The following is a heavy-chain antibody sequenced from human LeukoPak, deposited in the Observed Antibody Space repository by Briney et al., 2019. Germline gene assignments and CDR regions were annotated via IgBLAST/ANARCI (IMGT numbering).Heavy chain of an antibody. CDR2: FDPEDGET. CDR1: GYTLTELS. Sequence: ASVKVSCKVSGYTLTELSMHWVRQAPGKGLEWMGGFDPEDGETIYAQKFQGRVTMTEDTSTDTAFMELSSLRSEDTAVYYCATYTKPTFYWGSYRLDYWGQGTLVTVSS. D-gene: IGHD3-16*02. J-gene: IGHJ4*02. CDR3: ATYTKPTFYWGSYRLDY. V-gene: IGHV1-24*01.